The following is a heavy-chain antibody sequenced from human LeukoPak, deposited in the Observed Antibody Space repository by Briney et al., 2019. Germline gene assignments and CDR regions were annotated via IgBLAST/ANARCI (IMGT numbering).Heavy chain of an antibody. CDR1: GYAFAVYY. D-gene: IGHD3-10*01. J-gene: IGHJ5*02. V-gene: IGHV1-2*02. CDR2: VNPNSGGT. Sequence: ASVKVSCKASGYAFAVYYVHWVRQAPGQGLEWMGWVNPNSGGTNYAQKFQGMVTMTRDSSISTAYMELIMLTSNDTAEYSCARDTGNYSGSPGSYYNPWGQGPLVTVSS. CDR3: ARDTGNYSGSPGSYYNP.